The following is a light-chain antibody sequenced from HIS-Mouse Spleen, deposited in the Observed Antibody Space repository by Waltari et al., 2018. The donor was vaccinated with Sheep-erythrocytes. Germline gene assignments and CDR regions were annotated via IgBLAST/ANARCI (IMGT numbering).Light chain of an antibody. CDR3: CSYAGSYTFVV. V-gene: IGLV2-11*02. J-gene: IGLJ2*01. CDR2: DVS. Sequence: HSVLMQPPSVSAAPGQKVTIPCSGSSSNIGNNNVPWYQQLPGTAPKLMIYDVSKRPSGVPDRFSGSKSGNTASLTISGLQAEDEADYYCCSYAGSYTFVVFGGGTKLTVL. CDR1: SSNIGNNN.